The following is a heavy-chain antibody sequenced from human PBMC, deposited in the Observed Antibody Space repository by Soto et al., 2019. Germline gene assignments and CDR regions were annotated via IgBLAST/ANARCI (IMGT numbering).Heavy chain of an antibody. Sequence: GGSLRLSCAASGFTFSDYYMSWIRQAPGKGLEWVSYISSSGSTIYYADSVKGRFTISRDNAKNSLYLQMSSLRAEDTAVYYCARSSRSGGRTTYAMDVWGQGTTVTVS. D-gene: IGHD2-15*01. CDR2: ISSSGSTI. J-gene: IGHJ6*02. V-gene: IGHV3-11*01. CDR1: GFTFSDYY. CDR3: ARSSRSGGRTTYAMDV.